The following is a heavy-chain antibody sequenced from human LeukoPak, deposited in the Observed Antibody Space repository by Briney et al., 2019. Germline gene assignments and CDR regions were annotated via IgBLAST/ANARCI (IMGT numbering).Heavy chain of an antibody. CDR2: IYTSGST. CDR1: GGSISSYY. CDR3: ARGLNEEVGFGVYYYGMDV. Sequence: PSETLSLTCTVSGGSISSYYWSWIRQPAGKGLEWIGRIYTSGSTNYNPSLKSRVTMSVDTSKNQFSLKLSSVAAADTAVYYCARGLNEEVGFGVYYYGMDVWGRGTTVTVSS. V-gene: IGHV4-4*07. D-gene: IGHD3-10*01. J-gene: IGHJ6*02.